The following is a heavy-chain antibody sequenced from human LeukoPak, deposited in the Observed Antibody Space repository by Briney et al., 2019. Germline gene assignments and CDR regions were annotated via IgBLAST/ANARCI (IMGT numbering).Heavy chain of an antibody. D-gene: IGHD6-13*01. J-gene: IGHJ4*02. V-gene: IGHV3-23*01. CDR1: GFTFSSYA. CDR3: ARDRQQLANFDF. CDR2: ISGSGVTP. Sequence: PGGSLRLSCAASGFTFSSYAMSWVRQAPGKGLEWVSAISGSGVTPYYADSVKGRFTSSRDNSKNTLYLQMNSLRAEDTAVYYCARDRQQLANFDFWGQGTLVTVSS.